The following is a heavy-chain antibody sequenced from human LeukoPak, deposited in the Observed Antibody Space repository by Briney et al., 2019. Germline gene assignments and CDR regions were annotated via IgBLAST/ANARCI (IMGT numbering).Heavy chain of an antibody. J-gene: IGHJ3*02. CDR3: ARFDFGGNLIPDAFDI. Sequence: SETLSLTCAVYGGSFSGYYWSWIRQPPGKGLEWIGEINHSGSTNYNPSLKSRVTISVDTSKNQFSLKLSSVTAADTAVYYCARFDFGGNLIPDAFDIWGQGTMVTVSS. V-gene: IGHV4-34*01. CDR2: INHSGST. CDR1: GGSFSGYY. D-gene: IGHD4-23*01.